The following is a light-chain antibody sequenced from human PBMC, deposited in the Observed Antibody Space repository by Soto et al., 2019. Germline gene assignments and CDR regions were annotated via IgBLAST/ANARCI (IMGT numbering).Light chain of an antibody. V-gene: IGKV3-11*02. CDR3: QQYGSSQFT. Sequence: EIVLTQSPAALSLSPGDRVTLACRASQSVDTYLAWHQQKPGQAPRLLIYDASNRATGIPARFSGSGSGRDFTLTISSLEPEDFGVYYCQQYGSSQFTFGPGTKVDIK. CDR2: DAS. CDR1: QSVDTY. J-gene: IGKJ3*01.